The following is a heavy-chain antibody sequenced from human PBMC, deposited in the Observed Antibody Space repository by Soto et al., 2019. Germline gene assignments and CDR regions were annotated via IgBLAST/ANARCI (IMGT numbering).Heavy chain of an antibody. CDR2: ISGSGGST. CDR3: AKGAWRDDSTVLDLDF. Sequence: PGGSMRLASAASGFTVSIYAVGWVRQAPGKGLEWVSAISGSGGSTYYADSVKGRFTISRDNSKNTLYLQMNSLRAEDTAVYYCAKGAWRDDSTVLDLDFWGQGTLVTVSS. CDR1: GFTVSIYA. D-gene: IGHD3-22*01. J-gene: IGHJ4*02. V-gene: IGHV3-23*01.